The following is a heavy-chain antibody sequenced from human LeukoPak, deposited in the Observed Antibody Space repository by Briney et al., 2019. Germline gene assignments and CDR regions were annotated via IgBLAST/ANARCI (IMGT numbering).Heavy chain of an antibody. CDR1: GFTFSSYG. V-gene: IGHV3-30*18. Sequence: GGSLRLSCAASGFTFSSYGIHWVRHAPGKWLESVAVISYDGSNKYYADSVKGRFTISRDNAKNTLYLQMNSLRAEDTAVYYCAKDHSSGSFDYWGQGTLVTVSS. CDR3: AKDHSSGSFDY. D-gene: IGHD6-19*01. J-gene: IGHJ4*02. CDR2: ISYDGSNK.